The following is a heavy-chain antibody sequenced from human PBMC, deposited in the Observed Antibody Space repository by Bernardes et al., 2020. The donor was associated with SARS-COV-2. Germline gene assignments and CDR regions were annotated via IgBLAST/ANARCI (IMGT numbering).Heavy chain of an antibody. CDR2: IYYTGKT. D-gene: IGHD5-12*01. CDR1: GVSISRSSYY. V-gene: IGHV4-39*01. Sequence: SETLSLTCAVSGVSISRSSYYWGWVRQPPGKGLEWIGNIYYTGKTYYSPSLKSRVTISVDTSKNQFSLKLSSVTAADAATYYCASVDYIEASSPQYWGQGILVTVSS. J-gene: IGHJ4*02. CDR3: ASVDYIEASSPQY.